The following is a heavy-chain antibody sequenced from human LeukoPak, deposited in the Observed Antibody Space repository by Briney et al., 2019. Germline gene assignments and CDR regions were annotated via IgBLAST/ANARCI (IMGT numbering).Heavy chain of an antibody. V-gene: IGHV3-23*01. J-gene: IGHJ4*02. D-gene: IGHD6-19*01. Sequence: GTSLRLSCAASGFSSSSYAMSWVRQSPGKGLEWVSAIGRTGRTTYYADSVKGRFTISRDTSRNTFFLQMNSLRVEDTAVYYCAKEGSSGWDFDYWGQGTLVTVSS. CDR3: AKEGSSGWDFDY. CDR1: GFSSSSYA. CDR2: IGRTGRTT.